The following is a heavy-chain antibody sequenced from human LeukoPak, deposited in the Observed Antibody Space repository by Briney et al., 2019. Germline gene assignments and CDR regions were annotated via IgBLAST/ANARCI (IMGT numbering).Heavy chain of an antibody. CDR3: ARSRSGYYDSSGYELDY. D-gene: IGHD3-22*01. Sequence: ASVKVSCKASGYTFTSYDINWVRQATGQGLEWMGWMNPNSGNTGYAQKFQGRVTMTRNTSISTAHMELSSLRSEDTAVYYCARSRSGYYDSSGYELDYWGQGTLVTVSS. CDR1: GYTFTSYD. CDR2: MNPNSGNT. V-gene: IGHV1-8*01. J-gene: IGHJ4*02.